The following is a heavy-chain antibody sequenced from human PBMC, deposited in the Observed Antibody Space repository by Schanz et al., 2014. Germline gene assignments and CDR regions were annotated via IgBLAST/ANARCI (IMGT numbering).Heavy chain of an antibody. CDR3: VRDTDYHFDY. V-gene: IGHV3-11*04. J-gene: IGHJ4*02. Sequence: VQLVESGGGLIQPGGSLRLSCAVSGFTVNTNYMNWIRQAPGKGLEWLSYISRDGTTSYYADSVKGRFTISRDNAKNSLYLQMNSLRAEDTAVYYCVRDTDYHFDYWGQGTLVTVSS. CDR1: GFTVNTNY. D-gene: IGHD4-17*01. CDR2: ISRDGTTS.